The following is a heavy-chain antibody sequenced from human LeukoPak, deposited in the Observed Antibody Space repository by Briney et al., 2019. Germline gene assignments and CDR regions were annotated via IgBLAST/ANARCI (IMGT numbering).Heavy chain of an antibody. Sequence: GGSLRLSCVASGFTFNNYWMTWVRQAPGKGLEWVATIKHDGSEKYYVDSVKGRFTISRDNGKNSLYLQMNSLRAEDTAVYYCTRGGIWVMDVWGQGTTVIVSS. J-gene: IGHJ6*02. CDR1: GFTFNNYW. CDR3: TRGGIWVMDV. CDR2: IKHDGSEK. V-gene: IGHV3-7*01. D-gene: IGHD1-26*01.